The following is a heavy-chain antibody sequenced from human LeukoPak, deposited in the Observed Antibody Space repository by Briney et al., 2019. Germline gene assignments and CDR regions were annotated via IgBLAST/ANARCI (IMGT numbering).Heavy chain of an antibody. CDR1: GFTFSSYG. D-gene: IGHD3-3*01. Sequence: GGSLRLSCAASGFTFSSYGMHWVRQAPGKGLEWVAFIRYDGSNKYYADSVKGRFTISRDNAKNSLYLQMNSLRAEDTAVYYCARGENLEWLLFGKYYFDYWGQGTLVTVSS. CDR3: ARGENLEWLLFGKYYFDY. J-gene: IGHJ4*02. CDR2: IRYDGSNK. V-gene: IGHV3-30*02.